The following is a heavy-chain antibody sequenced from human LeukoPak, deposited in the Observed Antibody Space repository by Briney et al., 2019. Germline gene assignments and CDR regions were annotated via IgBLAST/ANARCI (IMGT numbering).Heavy chain of an antibody. Sequence: KPSETLSLTCTVSGGSISSSSYYWGWIRQPPGKGLEWIGSIYYSGSTYYNPSLKSRVTISVDTSKNQFSLRLSSVTTADTAVYYCARRGYSYGTNFDYWGQGTLVTVSS. D-gene: IGHD5-18*01. J-gene: IGHJ4*02. V-gene: IGHV4-39*01. CDR3: ARRGYSYGTNFDY. CDR2: IYYSGST. CDR1: GGSISSSSYY.